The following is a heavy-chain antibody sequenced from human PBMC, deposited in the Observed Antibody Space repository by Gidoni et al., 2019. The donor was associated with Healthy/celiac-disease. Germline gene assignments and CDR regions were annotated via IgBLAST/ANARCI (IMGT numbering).Heavy chain of an antibody. J-gene: IGHJ3*02. CDR1: GFTVSSNY. V-gene: IGHV3-53*01. Sequence: EVQLVESGGGLIQPGGSLRLSCAASGFTVSSNYMSWVRKAPGKGLEWFSVSYSGGSTYYADSVKGRFTISRDNSKNTLYLQMNSLRAEDTAVYYCARVGGNCSGGSCYSDAFDIWGQGTMVTVSS. D-gene: IGHD2-15*01. CDR3: ARVGGNCSGGSCYSDAFDI. CDR2: SYSGGST.